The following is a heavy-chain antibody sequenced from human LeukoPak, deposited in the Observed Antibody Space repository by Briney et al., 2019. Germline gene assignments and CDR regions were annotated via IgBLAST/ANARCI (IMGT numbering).Heavy chain of an antibody. J-gene: IGHJ6*03. CDR2: ISSSSSYI. D-gene: IGHD4-17*01. Sequence: GGSLRLSCAASGFTFSSYSMNWVRQTPGKGLEWVSSISSSSSYIFYADSVKGRFTMSRDNAKKSLFLKMNSLRAEDTAVYYCARDYGDYEPGRHHYYYYYMDVWGKGTTVTVSS. CDR1: GFTFSSYS. CDR3: ARDYGDYEPGRHHYYYYYMDV. V-gene: IGHV3-21*01.